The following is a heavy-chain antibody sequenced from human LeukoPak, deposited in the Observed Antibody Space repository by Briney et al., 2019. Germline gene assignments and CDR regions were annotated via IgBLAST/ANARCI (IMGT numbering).Heavy chain of an antibody. CDR1: GGSISNYY. CDR2: IYYSGST. J-gene: IGHJ4*02. CDR3: ARSPSAMVKFFDY. Sequence: SETLSLTCTVSGGSISNYYWSWIRQPPGKGLEWIGYIYYSGSTNYNPSLKSRVTISVDTSKNQFSLKLSSVTAADTAVYYCARSPSAMVKFFDYWGQGTLVTVSS. D-gene: IGHD5-18*01. V-gene: IGHV4-59*01.